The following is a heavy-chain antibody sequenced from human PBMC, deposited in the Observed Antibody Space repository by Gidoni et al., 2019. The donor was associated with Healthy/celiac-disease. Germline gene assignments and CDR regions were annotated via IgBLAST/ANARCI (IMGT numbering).Heavy chain of an antibody. V-gene: IGHV1-18*04. D-gene: IGHD2-15*01. CDR3: ARGVTYCSGGSCYWFDP. Sequence: QVQLVQSGAEVKKPGASVKVSCTDSGSTFTSYGISWVRQAPGQGLEWMGWISAYNGNTNYAQKLQGRVTMTTDTSTSTAYMELRSLRSDDTAVYYCARGVTYCSGGSCYWFDPWGQGTLVTVSS. CDR2: ISAYNGNT. J-gene: IGHJ5*02. CDR1: GSTFTSYG.